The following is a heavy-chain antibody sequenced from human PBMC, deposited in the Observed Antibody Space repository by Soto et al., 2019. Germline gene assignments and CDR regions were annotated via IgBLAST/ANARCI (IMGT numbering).Heavy chain of an antibody. CDR3: AADSGYYYDSSGYSYGMDV. CDR1: GFTFTSSA. V-gene: IGHV1-58*01. D-gene: IGHD3-22*01. CDR2: IVVGSGNT. J-gene: IGHJ6*02. Sequence: SVKVSCKASGFTFTSSAVQWVRQARGQRLEWIGWIVVGSGNTNYAQKFQERVTITRDMSTSTAYMELSSLRSEDTAVYYCAADSGYYYDSSGYSYGMDVWGQGPTVTVSS.